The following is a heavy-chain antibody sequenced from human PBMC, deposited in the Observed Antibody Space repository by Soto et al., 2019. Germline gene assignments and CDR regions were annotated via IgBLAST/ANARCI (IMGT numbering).Heavy chain of an antibody. CDR3: ARHHPPYSSSSFDY. V-gene: IGHV4-39*01. CDR2: IYYSGST. Sequence: SETLSLTCTVSGGSISSSSYYWGWIRQPPGKGLEWIGSIYYSGSTYYNPSFKSRVTISVDTSKNQFSLKLSSVTAADTAVYYCARHHPPYSSSSFDYWGQGTLVTVSS. CDR1: GGSISSSSYY. J-gene: IGHJ4*02. D-gene: IGHD6-6*01.